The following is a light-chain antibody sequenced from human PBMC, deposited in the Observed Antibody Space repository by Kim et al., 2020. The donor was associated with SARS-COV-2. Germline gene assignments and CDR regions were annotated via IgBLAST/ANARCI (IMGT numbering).Light chain of an antibody. Sequence: QSALTQPASVSGSPGQSITISCTGTSSDVENYNLVSWYQQHPGKAPKLIISEVNKRPSGVSNRFSGAKSGNTASLTISGLQAEDEADYYCCSYAGSSTWVFGGGTKVTVL. CDR2: EVN. V-gene: IGLV2-23*02. CDR1: SSDVENYNL. CDR3: CSYAGSSTWV. J-gene: IGLJ3*02.